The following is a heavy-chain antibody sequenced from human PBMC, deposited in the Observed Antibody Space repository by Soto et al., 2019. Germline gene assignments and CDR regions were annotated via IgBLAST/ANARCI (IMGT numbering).Heavy chain of an antibody. CDR2: VSPPFRTS. CDR1: GVSFNNNG. CDR3: ARVLYYGSGSYSPYGMDV. Sequence: QLQLGQSGAEVKKPGSSLKFSCKTSGVSFNNNGIGGVRQAPEHGLEWMGGVSPPFRTSNYARKFQGRISITADASTGTVNMELSSLTSEDTAQYYCARVLYYGSGSYSPYGMDVWGQGTTVTVSS. D-gene: IGHD3-10*01. V-gene: IGHV1-69*01. J-gene: IGHJ6*02.